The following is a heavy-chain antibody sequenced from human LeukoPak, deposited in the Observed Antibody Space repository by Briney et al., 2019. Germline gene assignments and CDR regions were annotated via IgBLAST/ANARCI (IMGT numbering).Heavy chain of an antibody. V-gene: IGHV3-30*03. D-gene: IGHD1-26*01. J-gene: IGHJ4*02. CDR1: GFTFSSYD. Sequence: TGGSLRLSCAASGFTFSSYDMHWVRQAPGKGLEWVAFISYDGSNKYYVDSVKGRFTISRDSSKNTLYLQMNSLRAEDTAVYHCADSGSYSLYWGQGTLVTVSS. CDR2: ISYDGSNK. CDR3: ADSGSYSLY.